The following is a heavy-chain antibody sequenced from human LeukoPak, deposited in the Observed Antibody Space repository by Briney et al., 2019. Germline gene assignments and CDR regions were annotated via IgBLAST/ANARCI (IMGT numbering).Heavy chain of an antibody. CDR1: GFTFSSYS. D-gene: IGHD2-2*01. V-gene: IGHV3-48*01. J-gene: IGHJ4*02. CDR2: ISSSGSTI. Sequence: PGGSLRLSCAASGFTFSSYSMNWVRQAPGKGLEWVSYISSSGSTIYYADSVKGRFTISRDNAKNSLYLQMNSLRAEDTAVYYCARDLEVVPAAIDYWGQGTLVTVSS. CDR3: ARDLEVVPAAIDY.